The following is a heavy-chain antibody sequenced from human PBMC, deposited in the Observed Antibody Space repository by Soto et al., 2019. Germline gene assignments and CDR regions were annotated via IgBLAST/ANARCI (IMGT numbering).Heavy chain of an antibody. D-gene: IGHD5-18*01. CDR2: IYYSGST. V-gene: IGHV4-39*01. Sequence: QLQLQESGPGLVKPSETLSLTCTVSGGSISSSSYYWGWIRQPPGKGLEWIGSIYYSGSTYYNPSLKSRVTISVDTSKNQFSLKLSSVTAADTAVYYCARRDSYGYWFDPWGQGTLVTVSS. CDR3: ARRDSYGYWFDP. J-gene: IGHJ5*02. CDR1: GGSISSSSYY.